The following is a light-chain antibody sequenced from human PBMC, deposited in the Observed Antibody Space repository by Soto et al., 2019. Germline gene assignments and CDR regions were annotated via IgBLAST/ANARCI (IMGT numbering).Light chain of an antibody. V-gene: IGLV2-23*01. J-gene: IGLJ3*02. CDR2: EGD. CDR1: SSDVGSYNL. CDR3: CSYAGSSTWV. Sequence: QSALTQPASVSGSPGQSITISCTGTSSDVGSYNLVSWYQQHPGKVPKLMIYEGDKRPSGVSNRFSASKSANTASLTISGLQAEDEADYYCCSYAGSSTWVFGGGTQLTVL.